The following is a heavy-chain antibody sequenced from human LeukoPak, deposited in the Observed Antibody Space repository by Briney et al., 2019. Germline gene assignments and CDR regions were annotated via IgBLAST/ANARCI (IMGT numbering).Heavy chain of an antibody. Sequence: ASVKVSCMASGGTFSSYSITWVRQATGQGLEWMGGIMTLFNTANYAQQFQGRVTITTDESTSTAYMELSSLRFEDTAMYYCARVDRYHYYLDVWGKGTTVTVSS. CDR1: GGTFSSYS. CDR3: ARVDRYHYYLDV. CDR2: IMTLFNTA. J-gene: IGHJ6*03. V-gene: IGHV1-69*05.